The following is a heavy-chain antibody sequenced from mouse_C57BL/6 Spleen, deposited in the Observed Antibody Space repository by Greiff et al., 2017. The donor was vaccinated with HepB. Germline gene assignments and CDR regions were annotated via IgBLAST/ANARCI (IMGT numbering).Heavy chain of an antibody. J-gene: IGHJ2*01. CDR2: ISYDGSN. CDR3: ARDLAYSNPFDY. Sequence: DVQLQESGPGLVKPSQSLSLTCSVTGYSITSGYYWNWIRQFPGNKLEWMGYISYDGSNNYNPSLKNRISITRDTSKNQFFLKLNSVTTEDTATYYCARDLAYSNPFDYWGQGTTLTVSS. CDR1: GYSITSGYY. V-gene: IGHV3-6*01. D-gene: IGHD2-5*01.